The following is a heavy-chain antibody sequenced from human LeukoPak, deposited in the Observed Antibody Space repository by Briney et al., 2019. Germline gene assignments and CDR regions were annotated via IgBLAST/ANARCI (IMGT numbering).Heavy chain of an antibody. Sequence: GGSLRLSCAASGFTFSSYEMNWVRQAPGKGLEWVSSISSSSIYIYYADSVKGRFTISRDNAKNSLYLQMNSLRAEDTAVYYCARGGRGYEDAFDIWGQGTMVTVSS. CDR1: GFTFSSYE. CDR2: ISSSSIYI. J-gene: IGHJ3*02. CDR3: ARGGRGYEDAFDI. V-gene: IGHV3-21*01. D-gene: IGHD3-22*01.